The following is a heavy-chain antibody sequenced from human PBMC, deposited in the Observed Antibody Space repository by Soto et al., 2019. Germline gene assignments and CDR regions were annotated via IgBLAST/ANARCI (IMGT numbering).Heavy chain of an antibody. V-gene: IGHV2-5*01. Sequence: QITLKESGPTLVKFTQTLTRTCTFSGFSLSTSGVGVGWIRQPPGKALEWLALIYWNDDKRYSPSLKSRLTITKDISKNQVVLTMTNMDPVDTATYYCAHRLDAPVSSSWAFDYWGQGTLVTVSS. CDR2: IYWNDDK. D-gene: IGHD6-13*01. J-gene: IGHJ4*02. CDR3: AHRLDAPVSSSWAFDY. CDR1: GFSLSTSGVG.